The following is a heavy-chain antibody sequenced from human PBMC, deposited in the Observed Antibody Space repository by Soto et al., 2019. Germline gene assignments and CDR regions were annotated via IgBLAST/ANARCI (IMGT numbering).Heavy chain of an antibody. Sequence: QVQLQESGPGLVKPSATLSLTCTVSGGSISSYYWSWIRQPPGKGLEWIGYIYYSGSTNYNPSLKSRVAIPVDTSKNQFSLKLSSVTAADTAVYYCARVFGMTGIDPWGQGTLVTVSS. J-gene: IGHJ5*02. CDR2: IYYSGST. CDR3: ARVFGMTGIDP. D-gene: IGHD3-9*01. V-gene: IGHV4-59*01. CDR1: GGSISSYY.